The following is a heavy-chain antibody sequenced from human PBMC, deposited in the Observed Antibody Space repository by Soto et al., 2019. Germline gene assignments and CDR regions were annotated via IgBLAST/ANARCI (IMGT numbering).Heavy chain of an antibody. V-gene: IGHV4-4*07. CDR1: GGSISSYY. D-gene: IGHD3-22*01. J-gene: IGHJ5*02. Sequence: SETLSLTCTVSGGSISSYYWSWIRQPAGKGLEWIGRIYTSGSTNYNPSLKSRVTMSVDTSKNQFSLKLSSVTAADTAVYYCARDRGGISMIVVAKNWFDPWGQGTLVTVSS. CDR3: ARDRGGISMIVVAKNWFDP. CDR2: IYTSGST.